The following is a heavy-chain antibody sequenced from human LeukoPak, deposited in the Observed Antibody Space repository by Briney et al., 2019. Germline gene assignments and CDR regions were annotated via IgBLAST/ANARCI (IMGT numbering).Heavy chain of an antibody. CDR3: ARASYYYGSGSLDY. D-gene: IGHD3-10*01. J-gene: IGHJ4*02. CDR1: GGSISSYY. V-gene: IGHV4-59*01. CDR2: IYYSGST. Sequence: SETLSLTCTVSGGSISSYYWSWIRQPPGKGLEWIGYIYYSGSTNYKPSLKSRVTISVDTSKNQFSLKLSSVTAADTAVYYCARASYYYGSGSLDYWGQGTLVTASS.